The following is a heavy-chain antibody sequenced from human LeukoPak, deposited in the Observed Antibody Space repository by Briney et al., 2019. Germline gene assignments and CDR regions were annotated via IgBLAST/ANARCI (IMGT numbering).Heavy chain of an antibody. D-gene: IGHD3-10*01. J-gene: IGHJ3*02. CDR1: GYTFTSYG. CDR2: ISAYNGNT. CDR3: ARDGFPRGPGGDAFDI. V-gene: IGHV1-18*01. Sequence: GASVKVSCKASGYTFTSYGISWVRQAPGQGLEWMGWISAYNGNTNYAQKLQGRVTMTTDTSTSTAYMELRSLRSDDTAVYYCARDGFPRGPGGDAFDIWGQGTMVTVSP.